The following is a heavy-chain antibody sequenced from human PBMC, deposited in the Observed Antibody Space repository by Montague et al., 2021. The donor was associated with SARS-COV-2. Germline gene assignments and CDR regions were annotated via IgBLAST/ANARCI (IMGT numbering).Heavy chain of an antibody. D-gene: IGHD3-10*01. CDR3: VSLWKYGSGSHYAPWDYYNYGVDV. V-gene: IGHV4-39*01. J-gene: IGHJ6*02. CDR2: IYYSGST. CDR1: GGSITSSSYY. Sequence: SETLSLTCSVSGGSITSSSYYWGWIRQSPDKGLEWIGNIYYSGSTYYNPSLKSRVTISVDTSKYQFSLKLSSVTAADRAVYYCVSLWKYGSGSHYAPWDYYNYGVDVWGQGTTVTVSS.